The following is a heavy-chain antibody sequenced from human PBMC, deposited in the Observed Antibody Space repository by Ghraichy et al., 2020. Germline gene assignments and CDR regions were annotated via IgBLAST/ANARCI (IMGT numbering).Heavy chain of an antibody. CDR1: GFTFSSYG. J-gene: IGHJ6*02. Sequence: GSLRLSCAASGFTFSSYGMHWVRQAPGKGLEWVAVISYDGSNKYYADSVKGRFTISRDNSKNTLYLQMNSLRAEDTAVYYCAKEMVGATIYGMDVWGQGTTVTVSS. CDR3: AKEMVGATIYGMDV. CDR2: ISYDGSNK. D-gene: IGHD1-26*01. V-gene: IGHV3-30*18.